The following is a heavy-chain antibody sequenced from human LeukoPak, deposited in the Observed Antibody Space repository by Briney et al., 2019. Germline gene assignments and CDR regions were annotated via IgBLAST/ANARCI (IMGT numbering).Heavy chain of an antibody. CDR3: ARDRGYYDSPYYFDY. Sequence: SETLSLTCTVSGGSISSYYWSWIRQPAGKGLEWIGRIYTSGSTNYNPSLKSRATISVDKSKNQFSLKLSSVTAADTAVYYCARDRGYYDSPYYFDYWGQGTLVTVSS. V-gene: IGHV4-4*07. D-gene: IGHD3-22*01. CDR2: IYTSGST. CDR1: GGSISSYY. J-gene: IGHJ4*02.